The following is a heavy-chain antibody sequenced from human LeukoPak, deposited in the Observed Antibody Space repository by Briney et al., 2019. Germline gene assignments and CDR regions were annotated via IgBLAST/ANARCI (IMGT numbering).Heavy chain of an antibody. V-gene: IGHV4-59*01. J-gene: IGHJ4*02. D-gene: IGHD3-9*01. CDR2: IYYSGST. Sequence: SETLSLTCTVSGGSISSYYWSWIRQPPGKGLEWIGYIYYSGSTNYNPSLKSRVTISVDTSKNQFSLKLSSVTAADTAVYYCARTQGPGLLRYFDWFFDYWGQGALVTVSS. CDR1: GGSISSYY. CDR3: ARTQGPGLLRYFDWFFDY.